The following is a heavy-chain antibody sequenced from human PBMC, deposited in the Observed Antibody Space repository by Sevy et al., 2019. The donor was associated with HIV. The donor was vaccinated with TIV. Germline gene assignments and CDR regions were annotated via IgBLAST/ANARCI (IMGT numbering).Heavy chain of an antibody. CDR2: IYPDDSDI. Sequence: GESLKISCKASGYRFTSYWIAWVRQMPGKGLEWMGIIYPDDSDIRYSPSLQGQVTISVDKSISTAYLQWSSLKASDTVMYFCARRGYDSTGYPQYYFDNWGQGTLVTVSS. CDR1: GYRFTSYW. CDR3: ARRGYDSTGYPQYYFDN. D-gene: IGHD3-22*01. J-gene: IGHJ4*02. V-gene: IGHV5-51*01.